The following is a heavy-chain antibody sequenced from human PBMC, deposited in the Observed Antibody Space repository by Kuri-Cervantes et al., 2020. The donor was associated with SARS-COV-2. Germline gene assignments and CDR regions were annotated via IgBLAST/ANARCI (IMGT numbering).Heavy chain of an antibody. CDR3: ARDGLTGYYDYYMDV. J-gene: IGHJ6*03. CDR1: GYSISSGYY. Sequence: SETLSLTCTVSGYSISSGYYWGWIRQPAGKGLEWIGRIYTSGGTNYNPSLKSRVTMSVDTSKNQFSLKLSSVTAADTAVYYCARDGLTGYYDYYMDVWGKGTTVTVSS. CDR2: IYTSGGT. D-gene: IGHD3-9*01. V-gene: IGHV4-61*02.